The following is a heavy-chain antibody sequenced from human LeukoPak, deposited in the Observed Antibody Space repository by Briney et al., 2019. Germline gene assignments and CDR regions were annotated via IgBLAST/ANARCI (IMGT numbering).Heavy chain of an antibody. CDR2: ISAYNGNT. CDR1: GYTFTSYG. Sequence: ASVKVSCKASGYTFTSYGISWVRQAPGQGLEWMGWISAYNGNTNYAQKLQGRVTMTTDTSTSTAYMELRSLRAEDTAVYYCARDFSPGYSSSSFYYYYMDVWGKGTTVTVSS. V-gene: IGHV1-18*01. CDR3: ARDFSPGYSSSSFYYYYMDV. D-gene: IGHD6-13*01. J-gene: IGHJ6*03.